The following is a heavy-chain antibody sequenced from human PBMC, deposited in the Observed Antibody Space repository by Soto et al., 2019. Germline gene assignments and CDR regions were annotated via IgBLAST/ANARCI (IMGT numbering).Heavy chain of an antibody. CDR1: GGSISPHY. CDR3: ARDSALYGMDV. CDR2: IYYRGNA. J-gene: IGHJ6*02. D-gene: IGHD3-10*01. V-gene: IGHV4-59*11. Sequence: SETLSLTCTVSGGSISPHYWTWIRQPPGKGLEWVGYIYYRGNANYSPSLKSRVTISLDTSKNQFSLRLGSVTPADTAVYYCARDSALYGMDVWGQGTTVTGS.